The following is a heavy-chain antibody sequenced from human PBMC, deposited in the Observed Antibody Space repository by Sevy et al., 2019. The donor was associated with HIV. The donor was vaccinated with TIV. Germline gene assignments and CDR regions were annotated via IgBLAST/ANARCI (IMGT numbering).Heavy chain of an antibody. CDR2: IFYSGST. J-gene: IGHJ3*02. CDR1: GGSISSGDYY. D-gene: IGHD3-16*01. CDR3: ASVRWGMITFAGVKGVFDI. V-gene: IGHV4-31*03. Sequence: SETLSLTCTVSGGSISSGDYYWSWIRQRPGKGLEWIGYIFYSGSTYYNPSHESRVTISIDTSKNQFSLKLSSVTAAASAVYSCASVRWGMITFAGVKGVFDIWGQGTMVTVSS.